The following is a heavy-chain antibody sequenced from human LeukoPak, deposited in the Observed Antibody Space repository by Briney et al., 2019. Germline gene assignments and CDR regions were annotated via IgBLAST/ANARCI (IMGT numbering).Heavy chain of an antibody. CDR1: GFPFSSYG. CDR3: AKGTVGAYEIDY. J-gene: IGHJ4*02. Sequence: PGGPLSLSCAAPGFPFSSYGLHGARQAPGRGLEWVAFIRYDGNNKYYADSVKGRFTISRDNSKTTLYLQMNSLRTEDTAVYYCAKGTVGAYEIDYWGQGTLVTVSS. D-gene: IGHD1-26*01. V-gene: IGHV3-30*02. CDR2: IRYDGNNK.